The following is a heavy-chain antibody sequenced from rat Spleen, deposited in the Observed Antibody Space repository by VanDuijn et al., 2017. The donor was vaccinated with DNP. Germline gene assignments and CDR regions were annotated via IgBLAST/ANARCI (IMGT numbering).Heavy chain of an antibody. J-gene: IGHJ2*01. D-gene: IGHD1-2*01. CDR3: ARWQLYLSYFDY. V-gene: IGHV2-16*01. CDR2: IWGGGST. CDR1: GFSLSSYG. Sequence: QVQLKESGPGLVQPSRTLSLTCTVSGFSLSSYGVSWVRQPSGKGLEWIAAIWGGGSTDYNSALKSRLSISRDTSKSQVLLKMNSLQTEDTAMYFCARWQLYLSYFDYWGQGVMVTVSS.